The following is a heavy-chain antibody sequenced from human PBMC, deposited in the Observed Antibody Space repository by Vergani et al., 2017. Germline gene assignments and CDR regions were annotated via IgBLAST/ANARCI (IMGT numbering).Heavy chain of an antibody. D-gene: IGHD6-19*01. CDR3: AREKGYDSSGWYNWFDP. Sequence: QVQLQESGPGLVKPSQTLSLTCTVSGGSISSGDYYWSWIRQPPGKGLECIGYIDYSGSTYYNPSLKSRVTISVDTSKNQFSLKLSSVTAADTAVYYCAREKGYDSSGWYNWFDPWGQGTLVTVSS. CDR1: GGSISSGDYY. J-gene: IGHJ5*02. V-gene: IGHV4-30-4*08. CDR2: IDYSGST.